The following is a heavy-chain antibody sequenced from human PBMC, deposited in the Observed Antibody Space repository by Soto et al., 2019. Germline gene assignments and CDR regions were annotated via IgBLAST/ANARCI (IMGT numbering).Heavy chain of an antibody. D-gene: IGHD1-26*01. Sequence: EVQLVESGGGLVQPGGSLRLSCAASGFTFSSYSMKLVRGSPGKGLEGVSYISSSRSTIYYADSLKGRCTISRDNAKNALYLQMNSLRDEDTAVYYCAREGGSLNWFDPWGQGTLVTVSS. V-gene: IGHV3-48*02. CDR3: AREGGSLNWFDP. CDR1: GFTFSSYS. CDR2: ISSSRSTI. J-gene: IGHJ5*02.